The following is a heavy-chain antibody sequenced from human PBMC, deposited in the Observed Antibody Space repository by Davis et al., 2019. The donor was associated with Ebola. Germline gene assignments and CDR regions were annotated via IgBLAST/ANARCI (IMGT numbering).Heavy chain of an antibody. Sequence: GESLKISCAASGFTLSGYDMNWVRQAPGKGLQWVAVIWDDGSNKYYADSVKGRFTISRDNSKNTLYLQMNSLRAEDTAVYYCAKRGGEYSYYGMDVWGQGTTVTVSS. CDR2: IWDDGSNK. CDR3: AKRGGEYSYYGMDV. V-gene: IGHV3-33*06. CDR1: GFTLSGYD. D-gene: IGHD3-10*01. J-gene: IGHJ6*02.